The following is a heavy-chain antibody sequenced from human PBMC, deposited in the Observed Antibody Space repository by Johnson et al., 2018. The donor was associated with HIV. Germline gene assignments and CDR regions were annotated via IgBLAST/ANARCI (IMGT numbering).Heavy chain of an antibody. CDR2: ISYDGINK. Sequence: VQLVESGGGVVQPGRSLRLSCAASGFTFSSYAMHWVRQAPGKGLEWVAVISYDGINKYYAQSVKGRFTISRDNSKKTLYLQMNSLRAEDTAVYNCARDLVGGSYLLGAFDIWGQGTMVTVSS. J-gene: IGHJ3*02. CDR1: GFTFSSYA. CDR3: ARDLVGGSYLLGAFDI. V-gene: IGHV3-30-3*01. D-gene: IGHD1-26*01.